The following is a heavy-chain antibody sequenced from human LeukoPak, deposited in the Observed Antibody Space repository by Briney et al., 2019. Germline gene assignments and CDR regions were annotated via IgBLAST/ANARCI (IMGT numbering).Heavy chain of an antibody. J-gene: IGHJ6*03. CDR2: IYYSGYT. Sequence: SETLSLTCTVSGGSISSYYWSWIRQPPGKGRKWIGNIYYSGYTTYSPSLRRRVTISVDTSKNQFSLKLSSVTAADTAVYYCARETSQKGAHYMDVWGKGTTITISS. D-gene: IGHD3-16*01. CDR1: GGSISSYY. V-gene: IGHV4-59*01. CDR3: ARETSQKGAHYMDV.